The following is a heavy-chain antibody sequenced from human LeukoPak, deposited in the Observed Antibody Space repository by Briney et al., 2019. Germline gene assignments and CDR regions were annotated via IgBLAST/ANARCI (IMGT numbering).Heavy chain of an antibody. CDR3: ARDKDGGKKYYYYHMDV. J-gene: IGHJ6*03. Sequence: SVKVSCKASGGTFSSYTISWVRQAPGQGLEWMGGIIPILGIANYAQKFQGRVTITADKSTSTAYMELSSLRSEDTAVYYCARDKDGGKKYYYYHMDVWGKGTTVTVSS. D-gene: IGHD4-23*01. V-gene: IGHV1-69*10. CDR2: IIPILGIA. CDR1: GGTFSSYT.